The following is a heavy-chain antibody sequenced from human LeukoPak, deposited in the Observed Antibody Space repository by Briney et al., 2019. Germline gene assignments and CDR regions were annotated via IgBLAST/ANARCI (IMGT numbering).Heavy chain of an antibody. D-gene: IGHD3-22*01. J-gene: IGHJ4*02. V-gene: IGHV1-18*01. CDR3: ARGEDYYDSSGYLYFDY. CDR1: GYTFTSYG. Sequence: ASVKVSCKASGYTFTSYGISWVRQAPGQGLEWMGWISAYNGNTNYAQKLQGRVTMTTDTSTSTAYMELRSLRSDDTAVYYCARGEDYYDSSGYLYFDYWGQGTLVTVSS. CDR2: ISAYNGNT.